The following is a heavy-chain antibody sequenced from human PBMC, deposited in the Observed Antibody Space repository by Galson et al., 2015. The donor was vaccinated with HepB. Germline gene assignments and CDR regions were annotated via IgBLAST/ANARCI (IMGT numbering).Heavy chain of an antibody. V-gene: IGHV1-18*01. CDR2: ISAYNGNT. D-gene: IGHD3-22*01. CDR1: GYTFTTYG. CDR3: ARDTLYYYDSSGCHY. Sequence: SVKVSCKASGYTFTTYGVSWVRQAPGQGLEWMGWISAYNGNTNYAQNLQGRVTMTTDTSTSTAYMELRSLRSDDTAVYYCARDTLYYYDSSGCHYWGQGTLVTVSS. J-gene: IGHJ4*02.